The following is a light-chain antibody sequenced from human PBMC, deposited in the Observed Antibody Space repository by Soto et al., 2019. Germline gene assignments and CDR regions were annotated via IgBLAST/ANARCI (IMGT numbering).Light chain of an antibody. CDR3: QQYDSGLT. Sequence: EIVLTQSPGTLSLSPGERATLSCRASQSISGTFLAWYQHKPGQAPRVLIYGASRRATGIPDRFSGSGSGTDFTLTISRLEPEDFARYYCQQYDSGLTFGQGTKVEMK. CDR2: GAS. CDR1: QSISGTF. V-gene: IGKV3-20*01. J-gene: IGKJ1*01.